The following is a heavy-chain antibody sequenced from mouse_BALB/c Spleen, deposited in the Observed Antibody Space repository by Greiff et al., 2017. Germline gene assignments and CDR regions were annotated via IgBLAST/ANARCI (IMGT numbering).Heavy chain of an antibody. V-gene: IGHV5-12-1*01. CDR3: ARQRYYGSSPHAY. CDR1: GFAFSSYD. J-gene: IGHJ3*01. Sequence: EVQLVESGGGLVKPGGSLKLSCAASGFAFSSYDMSWVRQTPEKRLEWVAYISSGGGSTYYPDTVKGRFTISRDNAKNTLYLQMSSLKSEDTAMYYCARQRYYGSSPHAYWGQGTLVTVSA. D-gene: IGHD1-1*01. CDR2: ISSGGGST.